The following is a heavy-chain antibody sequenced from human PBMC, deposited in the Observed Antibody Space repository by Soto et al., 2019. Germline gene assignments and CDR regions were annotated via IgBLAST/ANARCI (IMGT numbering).Heavy chain of an antibody. CDR3: GRGRSDDYFDY. CDR2: IKQDGSEK. CDR1: GFTFSGYY. Sequence: PGGSLRLSCAASGFTFSGYYMTWVRQSPGRGLEWVGNIKQDGSEKYYVDSLKGRFSISRDNAKKSLYLQMNSLRVEDTAVYNRGRGRSDDYFDYWGQGTRVTVSS. J-gene: IGHJ4*02. D-gene: IGHD2-15*01. V-gene: IGHV3-7*01.